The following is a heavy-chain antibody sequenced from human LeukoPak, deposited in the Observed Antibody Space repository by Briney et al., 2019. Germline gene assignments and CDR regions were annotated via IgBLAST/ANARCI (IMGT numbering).Heavy chain of an antibody. J-gene: IGHJ4*02. CDR2: INLNGGSR. CDR3: VRGIGMMVD. Sequence: GGSLRLSCAASGFTFDEYGMSWVRQRPGKGLEWVCGINLNGGSRGYADSVKGRFTISRDNAKNSLYLEMNSLRAEDTAFYCVRGIGMMVDWGQGTLVTVSS. CDR1: GFTFDEYG. D-gene: IGHD3-22*01. V-gene: IGHV3-20*04.